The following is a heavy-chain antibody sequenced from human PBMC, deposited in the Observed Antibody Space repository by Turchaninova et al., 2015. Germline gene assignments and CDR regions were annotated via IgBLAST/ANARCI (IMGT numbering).Heavy chain of an antibody. CDR3: AKGVKQWLVSGIDY. D-gene: IGHD6-19*01. Sequence: EVQLVESGGVVVQPGGSLRLSCAASGFTFDDYAMHWVRQAPGKGLEWVSLIRWVGGSTSSEDSVRGGYDIAQDNSKNSLYLQMKRLSAGGSAVYYCAKGVKQWLVSGIDYWGQGTLVTVSA. CDR2: IRWVGGST. V-gene: IGHV3-43D*03. CDR1: GFTFDDYA. J-gene: IGHJ4*02.